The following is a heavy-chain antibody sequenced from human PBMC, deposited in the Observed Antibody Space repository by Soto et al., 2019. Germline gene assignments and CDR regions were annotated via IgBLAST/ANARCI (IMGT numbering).Heavy chain of an antibody. J-gene: IGHJ4*02. CDR1: GSTFSSDD. CDR2: ISDSGGST. D-gene: IGHD6-19*01. CDR3: AKDGGWSLAVAGLFDY. V-gene: IGHV3-23*01. Sequence: EVHLLEYGGGLVQPGGSLRLSCVVSGSTFSSDDMSWVRQAPGRGLEWVSGISDSGGSTYYADSVKGRFTISRANAKNTLYLQMKSLRGEDTALYYCAKDGGWSLAVAGLFDYWGPGTQVTVSS.